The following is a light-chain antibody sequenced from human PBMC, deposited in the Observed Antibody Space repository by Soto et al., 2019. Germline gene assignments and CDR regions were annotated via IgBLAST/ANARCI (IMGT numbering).Light chain of an antibody. CDR1: QSVSNNY. V-gene: IGKV3-20*01. J-gene: IGKJ1*01. CDR3: QQYNNWPRT. Sequence: EIVLTQSPGTLSLSPGERATLSCKSSQSVSNNYLAWYQQKPGQAPRLIIYGASNRATGIPDRFSGSGSGTDFTLTISRLEPEDVAVYYCQQYNNWPRTLGQGTKVDI. CDR2: GAS.